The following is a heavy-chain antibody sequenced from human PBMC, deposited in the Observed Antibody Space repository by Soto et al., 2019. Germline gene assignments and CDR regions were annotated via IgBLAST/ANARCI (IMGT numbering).Heavy chain of an antibody. CDR2: TRNKANSYTT. J-gene: IGHJ6*02. CDR3: ARAPAEREYYDYYYYGMDV. CDR1: GFTFSDHY. V-gene: IGHV3-72*01. Sequence: EVQLVESGGGLVQPGGSLRLSCAASGFTFSDHYMDWVRQAPGKGLEWVGRTRNKANSYTTEYAASVKGRFTISRDDSKNSLYLQMNSLQTEDTAVYYCARAPAEREYYDYYYYGMDVWGQGTTVTVSS. D-gene: IGHD1-26*01.